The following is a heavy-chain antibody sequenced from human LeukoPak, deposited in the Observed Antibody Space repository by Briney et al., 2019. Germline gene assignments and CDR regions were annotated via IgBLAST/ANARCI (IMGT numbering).Heavy chain of an antibody. CDR1: XFTFSSYR. J-gene: IGHJ4*02. Sequence: QPGGSLRLSCAASXFTFSSYRMHWVRQAPGKGLEWVSRISGSGDSTYHADSVKGRFTISRDNSKNTLYMQMNSLRAEDTAVYYCAKAGGVGGYGDYYFDYWGQGTLVTVSS. CDR2: ISGSGDST. V-gene: IGHV3-23*01. CDR3: AKAGGVGGYGDYYFDY. D-gene: IGHD4-17*01.